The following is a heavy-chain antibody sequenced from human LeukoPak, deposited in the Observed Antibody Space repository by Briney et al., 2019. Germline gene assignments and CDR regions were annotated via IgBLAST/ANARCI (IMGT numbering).Heavy chain of an antibody. CDR2: IIPILGIA. V-gene: IGHV1-69*02. D-gene: IGHD3-10*01. CDR3: ARGRYYGSGSKNWFDS. J-gene: IGHJ5*01. Sequence: ASVKVSCKTSGDTFSDYTVNWVRQGPGQGLEWMGRIIPILGIATYAQKFQDRVTITADRSTSTAYMELSSLRSEDTAVYYCARGRYYGSGSKNWFDSWGQGAPVTVSS. CDR1: GDTFSDYT.